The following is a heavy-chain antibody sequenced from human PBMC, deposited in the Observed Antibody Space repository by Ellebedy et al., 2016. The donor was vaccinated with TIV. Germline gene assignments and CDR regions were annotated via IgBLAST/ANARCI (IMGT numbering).Heavy chain of an antibody. D-gene: IGHD5-18*01. J-gene: IGHJ4*02. Sequence: GESLKISCAASGFPFSNYWMSWVRQAPGKGLEWVANIKQDGSEKYYVDSVKGRFTISRDNAKNSLYMQMNRLRAEDTAVYYCARVVDSYGLRYFDYWGQGTLVTVSS. CDR3: ARVVDSYGLRYFDY. CDR1: GFPFSNYW. V-gene: IGHV3-7*03. CDR2: IKQDGSEK.